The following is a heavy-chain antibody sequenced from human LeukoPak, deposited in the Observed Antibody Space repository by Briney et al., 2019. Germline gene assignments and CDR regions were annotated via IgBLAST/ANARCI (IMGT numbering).Heavy chain of an antibody. D-gene: IGHD3-9*01. CDR1: GYTLTELS. V-gene: IGHV1-24*01. J-gene: IGHJ3*02. CDR2: FDAEDGET. CDR3: VTDRGYDILTGYYSPPAFDI. Sequence: GASVKVSCKVSGYTLTELSMDWVRQAPGKGLEWVGGFDAEDGETIYAQKFQGRVTMTEVTSTDTDYMELESLRSEDRADECCVTDRGYDILTGYYSPPAFDIWGQGTMVTVSS.